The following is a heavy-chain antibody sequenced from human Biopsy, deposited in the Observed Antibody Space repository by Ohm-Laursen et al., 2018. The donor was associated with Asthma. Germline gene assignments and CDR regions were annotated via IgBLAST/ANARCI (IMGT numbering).Heavy chain of an antibody. CDR1: GGYMRSGNYY. D-gene: IGHD6-13*01. J-gene: IGHJ6*02. CDR2: IYYSGTT. CDR3: VRGSSSWHHGPFHYYYGLDV. V-gene: IGHV4-39*01. Sequence: GTLSLTCGLSSGSGGYMRSGNYYWGWIRQPPGKGLEWIGSIYYSGTTYYNPTLESRVTVTADTSKNQFSLKLTSVTAADTAVYYCVRGSSSWHHGPFHYYYGLDVWGQGTTATVSS.